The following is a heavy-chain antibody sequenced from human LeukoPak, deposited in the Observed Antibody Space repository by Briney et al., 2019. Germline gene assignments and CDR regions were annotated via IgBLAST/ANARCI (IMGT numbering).Heavy chain of an antibody. CDR1: GFTFSSYG. Sequence: GGSLRLSCAASGFTFSSYGLHWVRQAPGKGLEWVAVISYDGSNKYYAYSVRGRFTRPGHNSKNTLYQQMDSLRAEDTAVYYCANALAGNQHSSYYGMDLWGQGTTVTVSS. J-gene: IGHJ6*02. CDR2: ISYDGSNK. D-gene: IGHD1-14*01. CDR3: ANALAGNQHSSYYGMDL. V-gene: IGHV3-30*18.